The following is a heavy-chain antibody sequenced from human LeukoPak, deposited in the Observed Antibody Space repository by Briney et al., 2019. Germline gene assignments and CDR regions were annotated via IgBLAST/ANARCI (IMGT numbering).Heavy chain of an antibody. V-gene: IGHV3-15*01. J-gene: IGHJ4*02. CDR3: AKGTIMLRGVMVL. CDR1: GLTFSNAW. D-gene: IGHD3-10*01. Sequence: GGSLRLSCAASGLTFSNAWMSWVRQAPGKGLEWVGRIKSKTDGGTTDYAAPVKGRFTISRDDSRNTLYLQMNTLKTEDTAVYYCAKGTIMLRGVMVLWGQGTLVTVSS. CDR2: IKSKTDGGTT.